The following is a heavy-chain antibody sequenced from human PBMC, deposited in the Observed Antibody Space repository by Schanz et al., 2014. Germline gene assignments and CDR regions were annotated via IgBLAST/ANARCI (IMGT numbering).Heavy chain of an antibody. CDR3: YGMDV. CDR2: IFFRGST. V-gene: IGHV4-30-4*07. CDR1: GGSISSGGYS. Sequence: QVQLQESGPGLVKPSQTLSLTCAVSGGSISSGGYSWSWIRQPPGKGLEWIGYIFFRGSTYYNPALKRRFPISIDTSKSQFPLRLPSWTAADTAVYYCYGMDVWGQGTTVTVSS. J-gene: IGHJ6*02.